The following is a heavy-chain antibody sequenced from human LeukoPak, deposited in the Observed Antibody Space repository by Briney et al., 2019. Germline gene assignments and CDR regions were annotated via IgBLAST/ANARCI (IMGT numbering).Heavy chain of an antibody. D-gene: IGHD4-17*01. CDR2: ISSSSSYI. CDR3: ARAGHVYGDYGY. CDR1: GFTFSSYS. V-gene: IGHV3-21*01. Sequence: GGSLRLSCAASGFTFSSYSMNWVRQAPGKGLEWVSSISSSSSYIYYADSVKGRFTISRDNAKNSLYLQMNSLRAEDTAVYYCARAGHVYGDYGYWGQGTLVTVSS. J-gene: IGHJ4*02.